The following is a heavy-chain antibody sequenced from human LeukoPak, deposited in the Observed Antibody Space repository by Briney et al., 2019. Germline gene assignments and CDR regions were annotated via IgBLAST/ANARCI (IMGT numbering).Heavy chain of an antibody. J-gene: IGHJ3*02. Sequence: GGSLRPSCAASGFTFDGYAMHWVRQAPGKGLEWVSGISWNSGSIGYADSVKGRFTISRDNAKSSLYLQMNSLRAEDTALYYCAKDIFSHESGDAFDIWGQGTMVTVSS. D-gene: IGHD3-9*01. CDR2: ISWNSGSI. CDR1: GFTFDGYA. CDR3: AKDIFSHESGDAFDI. V-gene: IGHV3-9*01.